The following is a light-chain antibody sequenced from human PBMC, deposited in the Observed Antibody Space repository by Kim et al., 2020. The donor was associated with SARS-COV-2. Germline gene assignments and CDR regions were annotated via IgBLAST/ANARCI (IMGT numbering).Light chain of an antibody. Sequence: LRPGERATPSCGARQSVSRYIAWDKQKPGQNPRILIYDASNRANGIPARVSRSGSGTDFTLTISRLETEDFADYYCQQRSNWPLTFGGGTKVDIK. CDR3: QQRSNWPLT. CDR2: DAS. J-gene: IGKJ4*01. CDR1: QSVSRY. V-gene: IGKV3-11*01.